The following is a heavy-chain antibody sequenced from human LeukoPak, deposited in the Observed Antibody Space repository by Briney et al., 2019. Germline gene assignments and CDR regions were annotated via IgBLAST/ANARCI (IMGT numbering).Heavy chain of an antibody. V-gene: IGHV3-48*02. CDR3: ASELDYGDYGVPFDY. D-gene: IGHD4-17*01. CDR2: ISSSSSTI. J-gene: IGHJ4*02. CDR1: GFTFSSYS. Sequence: GGSLRLSCAASGFTFSSYSMNWVRQAPGKGLEWVSYISSSSSTIYYADSVKGQFTISRDNAKNSLYLQMNSLRDEDTAVYYCASELDYGDYGVPFDYWGQGTLVTVSS.